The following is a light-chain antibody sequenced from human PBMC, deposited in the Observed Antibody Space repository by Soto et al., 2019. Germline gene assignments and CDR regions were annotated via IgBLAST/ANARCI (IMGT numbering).Light chain of an antibody. V-gene: IGKV1-5*01. CDR3: QQYDSYSPMYT. Sequence: DIQMTQSPSTLSASVGDRVTITCRASQSISSWLAWYQQKPGKAPNLLIYDASSLESGVPSRFSGSGSGREFTPTISSLQPEDSATYYCQQYDSYSPMYTFGQGTNLEIK. CDR1: QSISSW. J-gene: IGKJ2*01. CDR2: DAS.